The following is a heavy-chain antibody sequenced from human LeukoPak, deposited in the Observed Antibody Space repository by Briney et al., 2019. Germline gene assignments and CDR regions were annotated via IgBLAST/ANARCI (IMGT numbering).Heavy chain of an antibody. CDR3: ARHVRRDYYYYYMDV. Sequence: SETLSLTCTVSGGSISSSSYYWGWIRQPPGKGLEWIGSIYYSGSTYYNPSLKSRVTISVDTSKNQFSLKLSSVTAADTAVYYCARHVRRDYYYYYMDVWGKGTTVTISS. J-gene: IGHJ6*03. V-gene: IGHV4-39*01. CDR1: GGSISSSSYY. CDR2: IYYSGST.